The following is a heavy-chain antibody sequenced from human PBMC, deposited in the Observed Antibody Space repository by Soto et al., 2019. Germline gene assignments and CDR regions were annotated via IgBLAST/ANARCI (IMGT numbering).Heavy chain of an antibody. CDR1: GGSISSGGYY. D-gene: IGHD2-2*01. CDR3: ASAYCFSTSCYAFDI. J-gene: IGHJ3*02. CDR2: IYYSGST. V-gene: IGHV4-31*03. Sequence: SETLSLTCTVSGGSISSGGYYWSWIRQHPGKGLEWIGYIYYSGSTYYNPSLKSRVTISVDTSKNQFSLKLSSVTAADTAVYYCASAYCFSTSCYAFDIWGQGTMVTVSS.